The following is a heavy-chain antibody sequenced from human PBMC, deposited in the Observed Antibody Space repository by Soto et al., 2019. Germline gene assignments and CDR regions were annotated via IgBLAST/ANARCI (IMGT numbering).Heavy chain of an antibody. V-gene: IGHV4-61*05. CDR3: ARVRDLDSEGVAFDI. CDR1: GGSICSSSYY. Sequence: PSETLSLTCTVSGGSICSSSYYWGWIRQPPGKGLEWIGYIYYSGSTNYNPSLKSRVTISVDTSKNQFSLKLSSVTAADTAVYYCARVRDLDSEGVAFDIWGQGTMVTVSS. J-gene: IGHJ3*02. D-gene: IGHD3-16*01. CDR2: IYYSGST.